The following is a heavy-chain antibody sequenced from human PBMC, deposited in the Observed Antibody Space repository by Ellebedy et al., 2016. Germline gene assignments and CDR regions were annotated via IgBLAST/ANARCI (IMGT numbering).Heavy chain of an antibody. Sequence: ASVKVSCXASGYTFTSSVISWVRQAPGQGLEWMGWMNPNSGNTGYAQKFQGRVTMTRNTSISTAYMELSSLRSEDTAVYYCARIRTSAYYYGMDVWGQGTTVTVSS. CDR3: ARIRTSAYYYGMDV. D-gene: IGHD2-2*01. CDR2: MNPNSGNT. V-gene: IGHV1-8*02. J-gene: IGHJ6*02. CDR1: GYTFTSSV.